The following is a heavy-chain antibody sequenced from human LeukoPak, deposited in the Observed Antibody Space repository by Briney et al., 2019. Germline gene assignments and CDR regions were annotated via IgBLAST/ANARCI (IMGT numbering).Heavy chain of an antibody. V-gene: IGHV4-4*08. Sequence: SETLSLTCAVSGYSISSGYYWNWIRQPPGKGLEWIGYIYSNGITSYNPSLRSRGTMSIATSKNQFSLRLRSVTAADTAIYYCARRAYYDSSGSPASGYFDLWGRGTLVSVSS. D-gene: IGHD3-22*01. J-gene: IGHJ2*01. CDR2: IYSNGIT. CDR1: GYSISSGYY. CDR3: ARRAYYDSSGSPASGYFDL.